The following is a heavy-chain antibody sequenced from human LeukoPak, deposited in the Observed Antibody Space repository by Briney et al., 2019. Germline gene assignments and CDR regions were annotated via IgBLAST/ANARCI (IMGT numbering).Heavy chain of an antibody. CDR3: AGGSSWYRGIDY. J-gene: IGHJ4*02. CDR2: ISTNGGST. Sequence: GGSLRLSCAASGFTFSSYAMYWVRQAPGKGLEYVSAISTNGGSTYYANSAKGRSTISRDNSKNTLYLQMGSLRAEDMAVYYCAGGSSWYRGIDYWGQGTLVTVSS. D-gene: IGHD6-13*01. V-gene: IGHV3-64*01. CDR1: GFTFSSYA.